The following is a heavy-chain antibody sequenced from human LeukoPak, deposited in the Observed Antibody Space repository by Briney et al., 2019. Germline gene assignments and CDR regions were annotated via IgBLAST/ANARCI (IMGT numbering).Heavy chain of an antibody. V-gene: IGHV3-11*04. J-gene: IGHJ5*02. Sequence: GGSLRLSCAASGFTFSDYYMSWIRQAPGKGLEWVSYISSSGSTIYYADSVKGRFTISGDNAKNSLYLQMNSLRAEDTAVYYCAGDFDYGDYGGWFDPWGQGTLVTVSS. CDR3: AGDFDYGDYGGWFDP. D-gene: IGHD4-17*01. CDR2: ISSSGSTI. CDR1: GFTFSDYY.